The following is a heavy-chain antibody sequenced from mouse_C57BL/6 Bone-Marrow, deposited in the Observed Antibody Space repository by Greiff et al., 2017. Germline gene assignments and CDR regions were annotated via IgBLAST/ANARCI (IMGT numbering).Heavy chain of an antibody. CDR3: VRILYAMDY. CDR1: GFTFNTYA. J-gene: IGHJ4*01. Sequence: EVKLVESGGGLVQPKGSLKLSCAASGFTFNTYAMHWVRQAPGKGLEWVARISSKSSNYANYYADSVKDRFNNSRDDSQSMLYLQMNNLITEDTAMYYCVRILYAMDYWGQGTSVTVSS. CDR2: ISSKSSNYAN. V-gene: IGHV10-3*01.